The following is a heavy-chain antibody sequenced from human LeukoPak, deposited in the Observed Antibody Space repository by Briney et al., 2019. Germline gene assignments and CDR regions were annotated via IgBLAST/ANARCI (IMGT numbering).Heavy chain of an antibody. D-gene: IGHD2-2*02. J-gene: IGHJ4*02. CDR1: GYSFTSYW. CDR3: ARQGCSSTSCYIYDY. CDR2: NYPGDSDT. Sequence: GESLKISCKGSGYSFTSYWIGWVRQMPGKGLEWMGINYPGDSDTRYSPSFQGQVTISADKSISTAYLQWSSLKASDTAMYYCARQGCSSTSCYIYDYWGQGTLVTVSS. V-gene: IGHV5-51*01.